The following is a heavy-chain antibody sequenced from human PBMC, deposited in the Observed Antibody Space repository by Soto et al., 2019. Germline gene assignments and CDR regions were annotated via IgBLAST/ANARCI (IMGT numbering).Heavy chain of an antibody. V-gene: IGHV4-4*02. J-gene: IGHJ4*02. D-gene: IGHD3-9*01. CDR3: IRTGYYSLDY. CDR2: IYHSGGT. Sequence: QVQLQESGPGLVKPSGTLSLTCAVSGDSISSHDWWSWVRQPPKKGLEWIGEIYHSGGTNYNPSLMRGALISVDTSRNQSSLTLSSVTSADTAVYYCIRTGYYSLDYWGQGTLVTVSS. CDR1: GDSISSHDW.